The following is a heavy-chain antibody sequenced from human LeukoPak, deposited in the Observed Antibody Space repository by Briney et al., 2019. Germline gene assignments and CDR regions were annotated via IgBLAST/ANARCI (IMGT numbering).Heavy chain of an antibody. CDR1: GYSFFSYW. J-gene: IGHJ4*02. CDR2: IYPGDSDT. Sequence: GESLEISCKGSGYSFFSYWIGWVRQMPGKGLEWLGIIYPGDSDTRYSPSFQGQVTISADKSINTAYLQWSSLKASDTAMYYCARPGYCGGGSCYGFDYWGQGTLVTVSS. CDR3: ARPGYCGGGSCYGFDY. V-gene: IGHV5-51*01. D-gene: IGHD2-15*01.